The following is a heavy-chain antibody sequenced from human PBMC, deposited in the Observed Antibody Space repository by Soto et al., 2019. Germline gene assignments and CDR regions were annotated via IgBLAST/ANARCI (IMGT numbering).Heavy chain of an antibody. CDR2: ISAYDGNT. CDR3: ARRLQPLNWFDP. J-gene: IGHJ5*02. CDR1: GYTFTSYG. D-gene: IGHD4-4*01. V-gene: IGHV1-18*01. Sequence: ASVKVSCKASGYTFTSYGISWVRQAPGQGLEWMGWISAYDGNTNYAQKLQGRVTMTTDTSTSTAYMELRSLRSDDTAVYYCARRLQPLNWFDPWGQGTLVTVSS.